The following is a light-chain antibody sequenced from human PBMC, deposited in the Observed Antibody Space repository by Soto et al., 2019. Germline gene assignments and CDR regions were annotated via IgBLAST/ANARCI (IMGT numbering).Light chain of an antibody. V-gene: IGLV1-51*01. CDR2: DNN. CDR3: GTWDSSLSAVV. CDR1: SSNIGNNY. J-gene: IGLJ2*01. Sequence: QSVLTQPPSVSAAPGQKVTISCSGSSSNIGNNYVSWYQQFPGTAPKLLMYDNNQRPSVIPDRFSGSKSGTSATLGITGLPTGDEADYYCGTWDSSLSAVVFGGGTKLTVL.